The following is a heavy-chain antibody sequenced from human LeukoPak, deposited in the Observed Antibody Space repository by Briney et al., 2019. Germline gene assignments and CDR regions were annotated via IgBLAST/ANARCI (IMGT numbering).Heavy chain of an antibody. CDR2: INHSGST. D-gene: IGHD1-7*01. Sequence: SETLSLTCAVYGGSFSGYYWSWIRQPPGKGLEWIGEINHSGSTNYNPSLKSRVTIPVDTSKNQFSLKLSSVTAADTAVYYCARGSRYNWNYICNYWGQGTLVTVSS. J-gene: IGHJ4*02. CDR1: GGSFSGYY. V-gene: IGHV4-34*01. CDR3: ARGSRYNWNYICNY.